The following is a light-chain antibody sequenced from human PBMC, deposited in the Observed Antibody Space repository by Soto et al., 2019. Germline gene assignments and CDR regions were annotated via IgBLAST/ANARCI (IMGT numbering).Light chain of an antibody. CDR2: DSN. CDR3: QSYDSSLSGSTV. CDR1: SSNIGAGYD. Sequence: QSVLTRPPSVSGAPGQRVTISCTGSSSNIGAGYDVHWYQQLPGTAPKLLIYDSNNRPSGVPDRFSGSKSGTSASLAITGLQAEDEADYYCQSYDSSLSGSTVFGPGTKVTVL. V-gene: IGLV1-40*01. J-gene: IGLJ1*01.